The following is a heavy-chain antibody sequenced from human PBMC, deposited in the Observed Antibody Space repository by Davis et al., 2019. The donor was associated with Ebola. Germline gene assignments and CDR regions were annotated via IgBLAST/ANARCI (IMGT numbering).Heavy chain of an antibody. CDR1: RGTFSSYA. V-gene: IGHV1-69*13. D-gene: IGHD2-2*01. J-gene: IGHJ5*02. Sequence: SVKVSCKASRGTFSSYAISWVRQAPGQGLEWMGGIIPIFGTANYAQKFQGRVTITADESTSTAYMELSSLRSEDTAVYYCARGVIVVVPAANNNWFDPWGQGTLVTVSS. CDR2: IIPIFGTA. CDR3: ARGVIVVVPAANNNWFDP.